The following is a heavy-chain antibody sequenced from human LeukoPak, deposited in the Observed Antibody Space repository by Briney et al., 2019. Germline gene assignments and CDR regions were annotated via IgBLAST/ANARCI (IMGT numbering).Heavy chain of an antibody. J-gene: IGHJ4*02. Sequence: PSETLSLTCTVSGGSISSYYWSWIRQPPGKGLEWIGYIYYSGSTNYNPSLKSRVTISVDTSKNQLSLKLSSVTAADTAVYYCARSYYYDSSGYYYFDYWGQGTLVTVSS. V-gene: IGHV4-59*01. CDR1: GGSISSYY. D-gene: IGHD3-22*01. CDR3: ARSYYYDSSGYYYFDY. CDR2: IYYSGST.